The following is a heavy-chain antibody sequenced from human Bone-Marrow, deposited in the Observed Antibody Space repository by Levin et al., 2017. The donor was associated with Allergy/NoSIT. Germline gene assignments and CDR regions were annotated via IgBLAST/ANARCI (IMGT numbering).Heavy chain of an antibody. D-gene: IGHD1-1*01. Sequence: SGPTLVKPTQTLTLTCTFSGFSLSSSGVGVGWIRQPPGKAMEWLALIYWDDDKRYSPSLRSRLTITKDTSRNQVVLTMTNMDPVDTGTYYCAHRRRVPPDWNQGDFDSWGQGPLVTVSS. CDR3: AHRRRVPPDWNQGDFDS. V-gene: IGHV2-5*02. J-gene: IGHJ4*02. CDR1: GFSLSSSGVG. CDR2: IYWDDDK.